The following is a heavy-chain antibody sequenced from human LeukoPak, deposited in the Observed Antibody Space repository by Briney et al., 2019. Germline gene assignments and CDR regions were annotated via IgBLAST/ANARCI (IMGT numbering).Heavy chain of an antibody. CDR1: GFTFSRHA. D-gene: IGHD2-15*01. CDR3: ARELSHAKGYCSGGSCYPNDY. CDR2: ISYDGSNK. Sequence: RRSLRLSCAASGFTFSRHAMHWVRQAPGKGLEWVAVISYDGSNKYYADSVKGRFTISRDNSKNTLYLQTNSLRAEGTAVYYCARELSHAKGYCSGGSCYPNDYWGQGTLVTVSS. V-gene: IGHV3-30-3*01. J-gene: IGHJ4*02.